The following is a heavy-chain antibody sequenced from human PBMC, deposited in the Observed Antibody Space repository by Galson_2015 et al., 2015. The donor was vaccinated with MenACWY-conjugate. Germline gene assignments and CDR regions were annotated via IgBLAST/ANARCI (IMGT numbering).Heavy chain of an antibody. CDR1: GYTLTDLS. Sequence: SVKVSCKVSGYTLTDLSMYWVRQAPGKGLEWMGGFNPGDGKTIYAQRFQGRVTMTEDTSTDTAYMELSSLRSEDTAIYYCAKDYGACSGGRCYSVPLEYWGRGTLVTVSS. J-gene: IGHJ4*02. V-gene: IGHV1-24*01. D-gene: IGHD2-15*01. CDR3: AKDYGACSGGRCYSVPLEY. CDR2: FNPGDGKT.